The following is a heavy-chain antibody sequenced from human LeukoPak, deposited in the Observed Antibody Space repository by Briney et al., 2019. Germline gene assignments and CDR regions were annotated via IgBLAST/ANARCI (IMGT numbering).Heavy chain of an antibody. V-gene: IGHV1-18*01. CDR1: GYTFTSYG. CDR3: ARDLRGYSYGYGFDY. J-gene: IGHJ4*02. CDR2: ISACNGNT. Sequence: ASVKVSCKASGYTFTSYGISWVRQAPGQGLEWMGWISACNGNTNYAQKLQGRVTMTTDTSTSTAYMELRSLRSDDTAVYYCARDLRGYSYGYGFDYWGQGTLVTVSS. D-gene: IGHD5-18*01.